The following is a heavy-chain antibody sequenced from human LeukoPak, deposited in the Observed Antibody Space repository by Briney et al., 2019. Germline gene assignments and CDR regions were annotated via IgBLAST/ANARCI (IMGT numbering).Heavy chain of an antibody. CDR3: AKDCTSTNCYVDY. Sequence: GGSLRLSCAASGFTFGSYAMSWVRQAPGKGLEWVSAISGSVGSTYYADSVKGRFTISRDNSKNTLYLQMNSLRAEDTALYYCAKDCTSTNCYVDYWGQGTLVTVSS. CDR2: ISGSVGST. D-gene: IGHD2-2*01. V-gene: IGHV3-23*01. CDR1: GFTFGSYA. J-gene: IGHJ4*02.